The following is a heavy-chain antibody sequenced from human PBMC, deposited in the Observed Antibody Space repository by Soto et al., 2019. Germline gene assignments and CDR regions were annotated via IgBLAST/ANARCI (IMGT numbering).Heavy chain of an antibody. CDR2: IYHSGST. D-gene: IGHD5-12*01. CDR1: GGSISSGGYS. V-gene: IGHV4-30-2*01. J-gene: IGHJ4*02. CDR3: ARCSREWLQNDY. Sequence: SETLSLTCAVSGGSISSGGYSWSWIRQPPGKGLEWIGYIYHSGSTYYNPSPTRRVTISVDRSKNQFSLKLSSVTAADTAVYYCARCSREWLQNDYWGQGTLVTVSS.